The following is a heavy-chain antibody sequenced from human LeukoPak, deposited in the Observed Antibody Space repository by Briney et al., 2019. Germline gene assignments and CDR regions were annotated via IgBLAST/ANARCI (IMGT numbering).Heavy chain of an antibody. CDR1: GFTFGDYA. CDR3: TRGYDFWSF. D-gene: IGHD3-3*01. J-gene: IGHJ4*02. Sequence: GGSLRLSCTASGFTFGDYAMSWVRQAPGKGLEWVGFIRSKAYGGTTEYAASVKGRFTISRDDSKSIAYLQMNSLKTEDTAVCYCTRGYDFWSFWGQGTLVTVSS. CDR2: IRSKAYGGTT. V-gene: IGHV3-49*04.